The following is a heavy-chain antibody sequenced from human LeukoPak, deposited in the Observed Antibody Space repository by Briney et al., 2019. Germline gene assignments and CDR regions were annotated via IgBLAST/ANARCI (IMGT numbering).Heavy chain of an antibody. V-gene: IGHV1-2*02. J-gene: IGHJ4*02. D-gene: IGHD6-13*01. Sequence: ASVKVSCKASGYTFTGYYIHWVRQAPGQGLEWMGWINPNSGGTNYAQKFQGRVTMTRDTSISTAYMELSRLRSDDTAVYYCARDVRYSSSWYYFDYWGQGTLVTVSS. CDR3: ARDVRYSSSWYYFDY. CDR2: INPNSGGT. CDR1: GYTFTGYY.